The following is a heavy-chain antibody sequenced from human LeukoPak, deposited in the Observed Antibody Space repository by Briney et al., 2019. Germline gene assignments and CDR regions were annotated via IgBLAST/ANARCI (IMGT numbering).Heavy chain of an antibody. CDR3: AREQDSPAVYWFDP. Sequence: SVKASCKASGGTFSNYGISWVRQAPGQGLEWMGGIIPVFGTTNYAQKFQGRLTITADESTSTAYMELRNVRSEDTAVYFCAREQDSPAVYWFDPWGQGTLVTVSS. V-gene: IGHV1-69*13. CDR1: GGTFSNYG. D-gene: IGHD6-13*01. CDR2: IIPVFGTT. J-gene: IGHJ5*02.